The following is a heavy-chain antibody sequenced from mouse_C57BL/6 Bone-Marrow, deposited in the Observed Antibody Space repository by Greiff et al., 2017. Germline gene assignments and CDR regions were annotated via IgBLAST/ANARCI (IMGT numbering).Heavy chain of an antibody. CDR1: GYTFTDYE. CDR3: TRPLYYGYMAWFAY. J-gene: IGHJ3*01. Sequence: QVQLQQSGAELVRPGASVTLSCKASGYTFTDYEMHWVKQTPVHGLEWIGAIDPETGGTAYNQKFKGKAILTADKSSSTAYMGLRSLTSEGSAVYYVTRPLYYGYMAWFAYWGQGTLVTVSA. D-gene: IGHD2-2*01. V-gene: IGHV1-15*01. CDR2: IDPETGGT.